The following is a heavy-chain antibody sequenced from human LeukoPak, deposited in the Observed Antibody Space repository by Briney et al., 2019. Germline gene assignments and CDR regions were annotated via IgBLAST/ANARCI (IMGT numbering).Heavy chain of an antibody. J-gene: IGHJ6*02. Sequence: ASVKVSCKPSGYTFSRYYIHWVRQAPGQGLEWMGIINTSGATTRYGQKFKGRVTATRDTSTSTVYMEMSSLNSEDTAVYYCARGLESSGWYGMDVWGQGITIIVSS. D-gene: IGHD6-19*01. CDR3: ARGLESSGWYGMDV. CDR2: INTSGATT. CDR1: GYTFSRYY. V-gene: IGHV1-46*01.